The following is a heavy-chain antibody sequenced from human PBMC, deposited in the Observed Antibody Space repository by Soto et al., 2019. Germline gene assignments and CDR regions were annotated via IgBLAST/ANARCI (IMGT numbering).Heavy chain of an antibody. V-gene: IGHV1-69*08. J-gene: IGHJ3*01. Sequence: QVQLVQSWAEVRKPGSSVKVSCKAPGVTFSTYIISWVRQAPGQGLEWMGRIITIPDITNYAQKFQGRVTVTADRSTSTAYMELTSLKSEDTAVYYCARDRITTRGDAFDRWGQGTMVTVSS. CDR1: GVTFSTYI. CDR2: IITIPDIT. D-gene: IGHD3-3*01. CDR3: ARDRITTRGDAFDR.